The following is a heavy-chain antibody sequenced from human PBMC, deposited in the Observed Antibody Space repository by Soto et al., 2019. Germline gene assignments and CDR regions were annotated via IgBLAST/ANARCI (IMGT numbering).Heavy chain of an antibody. CDR1: GFTFRTYS. CDR2: ISRSSSTI. CDR3: ATSVDIVLVVAATTYFDY. D-gene: IGHD2-15*01. V-gene: IGHV3-48*02. J-gene: IGHJ4*02. Sequence: EVQLVESGGGLVQPGGSLRLSCAASGFTFRTYSMNWVRQAPGKGLEWVSYISRSSSTIYYADSVKGRFTISRDNAKNSLYLQMNSLRDEDTAVYYCATSVDIVLVVAATTYFDYWGQGTLVTVSS.